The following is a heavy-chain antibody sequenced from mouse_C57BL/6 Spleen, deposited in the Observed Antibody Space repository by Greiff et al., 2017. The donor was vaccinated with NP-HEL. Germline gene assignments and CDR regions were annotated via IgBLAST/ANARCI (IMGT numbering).Heavy chain of an antibody. Sequence: EVQRVESGGGLVQPGGSLKLSCAASGFTFSDYGMAWVRQAPRKGPEWVAFISNLAYSIYYADTVTGRFTISRETAKNTLYLEMGSLRSEDTAMYYGAREVTTAVEGYFDVWGTGTTVTVSS. J-gene: IGHJ1*03. CDR1: GFTFSDYG. CDR3: AREVTTAVEGYFDV. CDR2: ISNLAYSI. D-gene: IGHD1-1*01. V-gene: IGHV5-15*01.